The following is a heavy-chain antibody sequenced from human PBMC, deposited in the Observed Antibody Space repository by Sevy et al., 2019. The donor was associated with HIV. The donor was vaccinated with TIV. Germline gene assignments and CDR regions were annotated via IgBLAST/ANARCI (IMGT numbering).Heavy chain of an antibody. CDR3: FGGTTTSDF. V-gene: IGHV3-30*03. CDR1: GFSFSSYF. D-gene: IGHD1-1*01. Sequence: GGSLRLSCAASGFSFSSYFMHWVRQAPGKGLEWVAVISSDGDEHYHADSVRGRFTISRDNSKSTLYQQMDSLRRDDTAVYYCFGGTTTSDFWGQGTLVTVSS. J-gene: IGHJ4*02. CDR2: ISSDGDEH.